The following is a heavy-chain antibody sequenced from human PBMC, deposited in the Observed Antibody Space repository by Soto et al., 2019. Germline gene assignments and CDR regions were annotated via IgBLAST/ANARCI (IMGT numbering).Heavy chain of an antibody. J-gene: IGHJ6*03. CDR2: MNPNSGNT. V-gene: IGHV1-8*01. Sequence: ASVKVSCKASGYTFTSYDINWVRQATGQGLEWMGWMNPNSGNTCYAQEFQGRVTMTRNTSISTAYMELSSLRSEDTAVYYCARLVRGYCSSTSCYGRPKTYYYYYMDVWGKGTTVTVSS. D-gene: IGHD2-2*01. CDR3: ARLVRGYCSSTSCYGRPKTYYYYYMDV. CDR1: GYTFTSYD.